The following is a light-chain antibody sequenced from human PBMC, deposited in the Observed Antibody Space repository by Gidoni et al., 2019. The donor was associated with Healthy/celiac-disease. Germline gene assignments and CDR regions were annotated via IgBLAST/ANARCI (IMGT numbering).Light chain of an antibody. J-gene: IGKJ4*01. CDR2: DAS. CDR3: QQRSNWPPIT. Sequence: LVLTESPATLSFSPGERAALSSRASQSVSSYLVWYQQQPGQAPRLLIYDASNRATGIPARFSGSGAGTDFTLIISSLEPEDVAVYYCQQRSNWPPITFGGGTKVEIK. V-gene: IGKV3-11*01. CDR1: QSVSSY.